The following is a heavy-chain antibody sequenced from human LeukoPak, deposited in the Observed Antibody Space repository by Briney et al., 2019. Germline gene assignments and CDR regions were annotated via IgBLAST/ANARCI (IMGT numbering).Heavy chain of an antibody. CDR2: VHYSGST. CDR1: GGSINNYY. J-gene: IGHJ4*02. CDR3: ARRGYSSGWENFDY. Sequence: SETLSLTCTVSGGSINNYYWSWIRQPPGKGLEWIGYVHYSGSTIYNPSLKSRVTISVDTSKNQFSLKLNSVTAADTAVYYCARRGYSSGWENFDYWGQGTLVTVSS. V-gene: IGHV4-59*08. D-gene: IGHD6-19*01.